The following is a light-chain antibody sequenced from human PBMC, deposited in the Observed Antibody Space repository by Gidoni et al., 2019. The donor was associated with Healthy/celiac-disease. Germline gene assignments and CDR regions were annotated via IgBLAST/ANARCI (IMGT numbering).Light chain of an antibody. J-gene: IGKJ1*01. CDR3: QQYYSYPQWT. CDR2: AAS. Sequence: AIRVPHSPSSFSASTGDRVTITCRASQGISSYLAWYQQKPGKAPKLLIYAASTLQSGVPSRFSGSGSGTDFTLTISCLQSDDFATYYCQQYYSYPQWTFGQGTKVEIK. CDR1: QGISSY. V-gene: IGKV1-8*01.